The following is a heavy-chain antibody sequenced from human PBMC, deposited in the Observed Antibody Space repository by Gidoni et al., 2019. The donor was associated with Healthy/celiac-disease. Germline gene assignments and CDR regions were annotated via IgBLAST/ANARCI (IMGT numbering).Heavy chain of an antibody. CDR2: ISSSSSTI. Sequence: EVQLVESGGGLVQPGGSLRLSCAASGFPFSSYSMNWVRQAPGKGLEWVSYISSSSSTIYYADSVKGRFTISRDNAKNSLYLQMNSLRDEDTAVYYCAGDYYYYYGMDVWGQGTTVTVSS. CDR1: GFPFSSYS. V-gene: IGHV3-48*02. J-gene: IGHJ6*02. CDR3: AGDYYYYYGMDV.